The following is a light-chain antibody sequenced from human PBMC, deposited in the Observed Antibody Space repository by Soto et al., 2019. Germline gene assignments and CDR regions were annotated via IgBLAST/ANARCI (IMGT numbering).Light chain of an antibody. V-gene: IGKV1-33*01. CDR2: DAS. Sequence: DIDMTQSPSSLSASVGDRVTITCQASQDISNFLNWYQQKPGTAPKLLIYDASKLETGVPSRFSGSGSGTDFTLTINSLQPEDFETYYCQQYDGLPFTFGQGTRLEIK. CDR3: QQYDGLPFT. J-gene: IGKJ5*01. CDR1: QDISNF.